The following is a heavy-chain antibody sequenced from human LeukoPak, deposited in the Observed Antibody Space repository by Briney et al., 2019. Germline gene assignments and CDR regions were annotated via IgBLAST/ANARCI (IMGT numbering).Heavy chain of an antibody. V-gene: IGHV3-7*01. CDR1: GFTFSSYW. D-gene: IGHD3-22*01. Sequence: GGSLRLSCAASGFTFSSYWMRWVRQAPGKGLEWVANIKQDGSEKYYVDSVKGRFTISRDNAKNSLYLQMNSLRAEDTAVYYCARDRSSGYYYFEDAFDIWGQGTMVTVSS. CDR3: ARDRSSGYYYFEDAFDI. CDR2: IKQDGSEK. J-gene: IGHJ3*02.